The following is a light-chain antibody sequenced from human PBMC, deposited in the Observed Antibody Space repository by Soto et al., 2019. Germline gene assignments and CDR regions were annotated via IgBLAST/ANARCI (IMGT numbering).Light chain of an antibody. V-gene: IGKV1-39*01. CDR3: HQSFGAPLT. J-gene: IGKJ2*01. CDR2: AAY. Sequence: DIQMTQYPSSLSASVGDRITITCRASQSIDSYLKWYQRKPGRDPNLLIYAAYSLQSGVPSRFRGSGSGTDCTLTISGLRPEDFVTYYCHQSFGAPLTFGQGKKLDIK. CDR1: QSIDSY.